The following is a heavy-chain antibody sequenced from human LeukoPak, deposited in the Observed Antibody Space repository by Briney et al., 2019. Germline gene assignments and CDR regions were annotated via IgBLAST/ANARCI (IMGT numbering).Heavy chain of an antibody. Sequence: GGSLRLSCAASGFTFSSYSMNWVRQAPGKGLEWVSSISSSSSYIYYADSVKGRFTISRDNAKNSLYLQMNSLRAEDTAVYYCARGRGPRGIAAAGLGSGGWFDPWGQGTLVTVSS. V-gene: IGHV3-21*01. D-gene: IGHD6-13*01. CDR2: ISSSSSYI. CDR3: ARGRGPRGIAAAGLGSGGWFDP. J-gene: IGHJ5*02. CDR1: GFTFSSYS.